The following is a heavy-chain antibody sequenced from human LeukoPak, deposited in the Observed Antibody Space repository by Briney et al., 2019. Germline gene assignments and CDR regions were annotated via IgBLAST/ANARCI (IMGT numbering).Heavy chain of an antibody. CDR3: AKGSGSYKGIDY. CDR1: GFTFSSYA. Sequence: GGSLRLSCAASGFTFSSYAMHWVRQAPGKGLEWVAVISYDGSNKYYADSVKGRFTISRDNSKNTLYLQMNSLRAEDTAVYYCAKGSGSYKGIDYWGQGTLVTVSS. V-gene: IGHV3-30-3*01. D-gene: IGHD3-10*01. J-gene: IGHJ4*02. CDR2: ISYDGSNK.